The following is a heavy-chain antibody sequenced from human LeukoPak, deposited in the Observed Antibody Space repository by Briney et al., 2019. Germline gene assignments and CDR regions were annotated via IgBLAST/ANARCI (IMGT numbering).Heavy chain of an antibody. V-gene: IGHV3-48*01. CDR2: ISSSSSTI. Sequence: GGSLRLSCAASAFSFSNYNMNWVRQAPGKGLEWVSYISSSSSTIYYADSVKGRFTISRDNAKNSLYLQMNSLRAEDTAVYYCAREGRSSGWYAGYYYYYMDVWGKGTTVTVSS. J-gene: IGHJ6*03. CDR1: AFSFSNYN. D-gene: IGHD6-19*01. CDR3: AREGRSSGWYAGYYYYYMDV.